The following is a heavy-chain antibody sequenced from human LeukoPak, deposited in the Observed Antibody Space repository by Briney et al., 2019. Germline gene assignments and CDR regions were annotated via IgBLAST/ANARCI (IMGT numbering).Heavy chain of an antibody. J-gene: IGHJ6*03. CDR3: ARGLEGTLSDTIFGVVIIYYYYYMDV. V-gene: IGHV1-8*03. D-gene: IGHD3-3*01. CDR2: MNSNSGNT. CDR1: GYTFTSYD. Sequence: ASVKVSCKASGYTFTSYDINWVRQATGQGLEWMGWMNSNSGNTGYAQKFQGRVTITRNTSISTAYMELSSLRSEDTAVYYCARGLEGTLSDTIFGVVIIYYYYYMDVWGKGTTVTVSS.